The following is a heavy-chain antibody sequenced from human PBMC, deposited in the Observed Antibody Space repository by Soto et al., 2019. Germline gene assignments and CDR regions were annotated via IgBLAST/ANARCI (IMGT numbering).Heavy chain of an antibody. CDR1: GFTFTSSA. J-gene: IGHJ4*02. CDR3: AAVRYDILTGPDY. CDR2: IVVGSGNT. D-gene: IGHD3-9*01. V-gene: IGHV1-58*02. Sequence: SVKVSCKASGFTFTSSAMQWVRQARGQRLEWIGWIVVGSGNTNYAQKFQERVTITRDMSTSTAYMELSSLRSEDTAVYYCAAVRYDILTGPDYWGQGTLVTVSS.